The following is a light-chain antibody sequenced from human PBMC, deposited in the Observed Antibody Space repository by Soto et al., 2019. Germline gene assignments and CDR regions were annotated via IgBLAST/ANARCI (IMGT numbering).Light chain of an antibody. CDR2: EVS. Sequence: QSVLTQPASVSGSPGQSITISCTGTSSDIGDYNSVSWYQQHPGKAPKLIIYEVSHRPSGVSNRFSCSKSGNTASLTISGLQADDEADYYCNSFTTSTTPYVFGTGTKVTVL. CDR3: NSFTTSTTPYV. V-gene: IGLV2-14*03. CDR1: SSDIGDYNS. J-gene: IGLJ1*01.